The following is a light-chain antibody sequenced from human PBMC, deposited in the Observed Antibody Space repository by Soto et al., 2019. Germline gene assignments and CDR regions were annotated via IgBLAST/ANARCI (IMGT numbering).Light chain of an antibody. J-gene: IGLJ3*02. Sequence: QSVLTQPASVSGSPGQSITISCTGTGSDIGGYNYVSWYQQRPGKAPQLMIYEATDRPSGVSNRFSGSKSGNTASLTISGLQAEDEADYYCGSYTSWATWVFGGGTKLTVL. V-gene: IGLV2-14*01. CDR2: EAT. CDR3: GSYTSWATWV. CDR1: GSDIGGYNY.